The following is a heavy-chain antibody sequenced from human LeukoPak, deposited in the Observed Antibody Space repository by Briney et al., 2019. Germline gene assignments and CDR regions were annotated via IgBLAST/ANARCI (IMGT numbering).Heavy chain of an antibody. J-gene: IGHJ3*02. CDR3: ARDRDFLYCSSTSCHHAFDI. CDR2: IYHSGST. Sequence: SETLSLTCTVSGYSISSGYYWGWIRQPPGKGLEWIGSIYHSGSTHYNPSLKSRVTISVDTSKNQFSLKLSSVTAADTAVYYCARDRDFLYCSSTSCHHAFDIWGQGTMVTVSS. CDR1: GYSISSGYY. V-gene: IGHV4-38-2*02. D-gene: IGHD2-2*01.